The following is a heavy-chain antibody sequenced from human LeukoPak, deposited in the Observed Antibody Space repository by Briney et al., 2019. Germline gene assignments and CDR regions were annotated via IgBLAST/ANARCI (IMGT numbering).Heavy chain of an antibody. V-gene: IGHV3-30-3*01. CDR1: GFTFSSYA. D-gene: IGHD6-19*01. J-gene: IGHJ4*02. Sequence: GGSLRLSCAASGFTFSSYAMLWVRQAPGKGLEWVVVISYDGSNKYYADSVKGRFTISRDNSKNTLYLQMNSLRAEDTAVHYCAREDRAVADYSALDYWGQGTLVTVSA. CDR3: AREDRAVADYSALDY. CDR2: ISYDGSNK.